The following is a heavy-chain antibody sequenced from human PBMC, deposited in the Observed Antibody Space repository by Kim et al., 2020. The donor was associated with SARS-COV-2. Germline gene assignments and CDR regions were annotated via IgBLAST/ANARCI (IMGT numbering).Heavy chain of an antibody. CDR1: GFTFSSYG. J-gene: IGHJ4*02. D-gene: IGHD3-22*01. CDR3: AKDLKGYWPFDY. CDR2: ISYDGSNK. Sequence: GGSLRLSCAASGFTFSSYGMHWVRQAPGKGLEWVAVISYDGSNKYYADSVKGRFTISRDNSKNTLYLQMNSLRAEDTAVYYCAKDLKGYWPFDYWGQGTLVTVSS. V-gene: IGHV3-30*18.